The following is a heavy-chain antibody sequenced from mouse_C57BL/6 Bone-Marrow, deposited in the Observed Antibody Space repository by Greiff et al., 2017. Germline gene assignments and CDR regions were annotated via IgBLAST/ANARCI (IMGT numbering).Heavy chain of an antibody. J-gene: IGHJ4*01. V-gene: IGHV1-76*01. CDR3: ASAMDY. CDR1: GYTFTDYY. CDR2: IYPGSGNT. Sequence: VQLQQSGAELVRPGASVKLSCKASGYTFTDYYINWVKQRPGQGLEWIARIYPGSGNTYYDEKFKGKATLTADKSSSTAYMQLRSLTSEDSAVYFCASAMDYWGQGTSVTVSS.